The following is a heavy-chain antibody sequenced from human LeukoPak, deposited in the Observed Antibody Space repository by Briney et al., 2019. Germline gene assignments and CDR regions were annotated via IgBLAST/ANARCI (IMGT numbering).Heavy chain of an antibody. CDR2: IYSGGST. J-gene: IGHJ4*02. CDR1: GFTVSTYC. Sequence: GGSLRLSCAASGFTVSTYCMTWVRQAPGKGLECVSVIYSGGSTYYADSVKGRFTVSRDNSKNTLYLQMNSLRAEDTAMYYCARGLGYCTSTTCLLPFDYWGQGTLVTVSS. D-gene: IGHD2-2*01. CDR3: ARGLGYCTSTTCLLPFDY. V-gene: IGHV3-53*01.